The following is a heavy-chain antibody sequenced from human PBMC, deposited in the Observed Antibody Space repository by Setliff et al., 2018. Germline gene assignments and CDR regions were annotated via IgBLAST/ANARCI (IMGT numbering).Heavy chain of an antibody. CDR2: ISSSSGTT. D-gene: IGHD3-10*01. Sequence: PGGSLRLSCAASGFTFSSYSMNWVRQAPGKGLGWVSYISSSSGTTNYADSVKGRFTISRDNSKNTLYVQMNSLRADDTAVYYCAKLRTPGTGYYYYAMDVWGQGTTVTVSS. J-gene: IGHJ6*02. CDR1: GFTFSSYS. CDR3: AKLRTPGTGYYYYAMDV. V-gene: IGHV3-48*01.